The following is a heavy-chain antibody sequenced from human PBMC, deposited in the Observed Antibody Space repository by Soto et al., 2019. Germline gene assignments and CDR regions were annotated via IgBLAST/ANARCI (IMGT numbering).Heavy chain of an antibody. V-gene: IGHV1-69*13. CDR3: ARGYFGGYYYYYGTDV. Sequence: SVKVSCKASGGTFSSYAISWVRQAPGQGLEWMGGIIPIFGTANYAQKFQGRVTITADESTSTAYMELSSLRSEDTAVYYCARGYFGGYYYYYGTDVWGQRTRVTVSS. CDR2: IIPIFGTA. D-gene: IGHD3-9*01. J-gene: IGHJ6*02. CDR1: GGTFSSYA.